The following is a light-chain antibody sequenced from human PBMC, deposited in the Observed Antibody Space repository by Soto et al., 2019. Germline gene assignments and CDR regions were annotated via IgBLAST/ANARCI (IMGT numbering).Light chain of an antibody. J-gene: IGKJ4*01. Sequence: EIVLTQSPATLSLSPGERATLSCRASQSVSSYLAWYQQKPGQAPRLLIYDASNRATGIPARFSGSGSGTDFTLTISGLEPEDFAVYYCEQRSNWLTLGGGTKVEIK. CDR2: DAS. CDR3: EQRSNWLT. V-gene: IGKV3-11*01. CDR1: QSVSSY.